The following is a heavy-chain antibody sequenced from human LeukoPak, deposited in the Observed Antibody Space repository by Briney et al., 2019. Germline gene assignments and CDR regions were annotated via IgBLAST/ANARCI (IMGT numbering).Heavy chain of an antibody. CDR3: ARGPYYDFWSGYYNNNWFDP. V-gene: IGHV4-30-4*01. CDR2: IYYSGST. J-gene: IGHJ5*02. D-gene: IGHD3-3*01. Sequence: SETLSLTCTVSGGSISSGDYYWSWIRQPPGKGLEWIGYIYYSGSTYYNPSLKSRVTISVDTSKNQFSLKLSSVTAADTAVYYCARGPYYDFWSGYYNNNWFDPWGQGTLVTVSS. CDR1: GGSISSGDYY.